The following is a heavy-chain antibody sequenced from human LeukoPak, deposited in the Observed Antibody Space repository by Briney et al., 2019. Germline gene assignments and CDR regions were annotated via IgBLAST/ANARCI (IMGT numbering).Heavy chain of an antibody. CDR1: GGSFSGYY. V-gene: IGHV4-34*01. Sequence: SETLSLTCAIYGGSFSGYYWSWIRQPPGKGLEWIGEINHSGSTNYNPSLKSRVTISVDTSKNQFSLKLSSVTAADTAVYYCARGGNSSSSAFDYWGQGTLVTVSS. D-gene: IGHD6-6*01. CDR3: ARGGNSSSSAFDY. CDR2: INHSGST. J-gene: IGHJ4*02.